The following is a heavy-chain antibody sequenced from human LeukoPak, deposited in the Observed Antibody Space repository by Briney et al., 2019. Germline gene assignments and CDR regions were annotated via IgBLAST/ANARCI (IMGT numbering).Heavy chain of an antibody. D-gene: IGHD3-22*01. CDR1: GGTFSSYA. CDR2: IIPIFGTA. Sequence: SVKVSXKASGGTFSSYAISWVRQAPGQGLEWMGGIIPIFGTANYAQKFQGRVTITADESTSTAYMELSSLRSEDTAVYYCARENDSSGYYHPSFDYWGQGTLVTVSS. V-gene: IGHV1-69*13. CDR3: ARENDSSGYYHPSFDY. J-gene: IGHJ4*02.